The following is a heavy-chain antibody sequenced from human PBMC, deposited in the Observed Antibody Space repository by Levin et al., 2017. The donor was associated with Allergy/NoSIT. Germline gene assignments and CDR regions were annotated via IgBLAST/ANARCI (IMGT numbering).Heavy chain of an antibody. CDR3: AREEVMMAVAGRGAYDI. CDR2: INPNLGTT. Sequence: GESLKISCKASGYIFTSYYMHWVRQAPGQGLEWMGIINPNLGTTSYTQKFQGRVTMTRDTSTSTVYMELSSLRSEDTAVYYCAREEVMMAVAGRGAYDIWGQGTMVTVSS. D-gene: IGHD6-19*01. V-gene: IGHV1-46*01. CDR1: GYIFTSYY. J-gene: IGHJ3*02.